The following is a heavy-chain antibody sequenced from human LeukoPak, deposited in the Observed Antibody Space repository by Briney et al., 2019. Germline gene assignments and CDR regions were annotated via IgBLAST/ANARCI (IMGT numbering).Heavy chain of an antibody. CDR3: AREPTTVTRAFDY. CDR2: IYTSGST. J-gene: IGHJ4*02. Sequence: SETLSLTCTVSGGSFSIYYWSWIRQPAGKGLEYIGRIYTSGSTNYNPSLKSRVTMSVDTSNNQFSLKLSSVTAADTAVYYCAREPTTVTRAFDYWGQGTLVTVSS. V-gene: IGHV4-4*07. D-gene: IGHD4-17*01. CDR1: GGSFSIYY.